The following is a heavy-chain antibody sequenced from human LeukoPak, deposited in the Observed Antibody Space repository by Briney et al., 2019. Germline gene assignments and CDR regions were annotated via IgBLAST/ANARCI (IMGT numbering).Heavy chain of an antibody. D-gene: IGHD3-22*01. Sequence: SETLSLTCTVSGGSLSSYYWSWIRQPPGKGLEWIWYIYTSGSTNYNPSLRSRVPISVDTSKHQFSLKLSSVTAADTAVYYCARADSSGLHHFDYWGQGPLVTVSS. V-gene: IGHV4-4*09. J-gene: IGHJ4*02. CDR1: GGSLSSYY. CDR2: IYTSGST. CDR3: ARADSSGLHHFDY.